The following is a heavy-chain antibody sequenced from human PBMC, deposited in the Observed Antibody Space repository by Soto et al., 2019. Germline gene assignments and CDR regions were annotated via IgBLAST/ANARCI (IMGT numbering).Heavy chain of an antibody. Sequence: SETLSLTCTVSGDSIRSSSYWGWIRQPPGKGLEWIGSIYSTGNTYYNPSLNSQVTISVDTSNSQFSLNVISVTAADTAVYCCRRSSRYSKDVWGQGTTV. J-gene: IGHJ6*02. CDR3: RRSSRYSKDV. D-gene: IGHD6-13*01. CDR1: GDSIRSSSY. V-gene: IGHV4-39*01. CDR2: IYSTGNT.